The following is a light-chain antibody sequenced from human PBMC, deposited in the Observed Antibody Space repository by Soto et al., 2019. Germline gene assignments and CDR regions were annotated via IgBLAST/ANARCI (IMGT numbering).Light chain of an antibody. Sequence: QSALAQPASVSGSPGQSITISCTGTSGDIGEYDYVSWFQQHAGKAPKLLIYEGHDRPSGVSNRFSGSKSGNTASLTISGPRAEDEADYFCSSYTTTSTYVFGTGTKVTVL. J-gene: IGLJ1*01. CDR1: SGDIGEYDY. V-gene: IGLV2-14*01. CDR3: SSYTTTSTYV. CDR2: EGH.